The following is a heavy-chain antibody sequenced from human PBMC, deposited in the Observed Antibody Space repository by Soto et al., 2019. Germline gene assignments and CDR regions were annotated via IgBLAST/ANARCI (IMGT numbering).Heavy chain of an antibody. J-gene: IGHJ6*03. CDR2: INHSGST. CDR3: SRGVVVAAYTGGYYYYYMDV. Sequence: SETLSLTCAVYGGSFSGYYWSWIRQPPGKGLEWIGEINHSGSTNYNPSLKSRVTISVDTSKNQFSLKLSSVTAADTAVYYCSRGVVVAAYTGGYYYYYMDVWGKGTTVTVSS. CDR1: GGSFSGYY. D-gene: IGHD2-15*01. V-gene: IGHV4-34*01.